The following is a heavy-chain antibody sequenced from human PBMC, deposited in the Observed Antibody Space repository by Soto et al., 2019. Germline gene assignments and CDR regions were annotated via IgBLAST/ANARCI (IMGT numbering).Heavy chain of an antibody. D-gene: IGHD2-2*01. V-gene: IGHV3-30*18. CDR1: GFTFSSYG. CDR3: AKDKEYQVLLRMGYL. Sequence: GGSLRLSCAASGFTFSSYGMHWVRHAPGKGLEWVAVTSYNGSNKYYADSVKGRFTISRDNSKNTVFLQMSSLRVEDTAVYYCAKDKEYQVLLRMGYLWGQGTTVTVSS. J-gene: IGHJ6*02. CDR2: TSYNGSNK.